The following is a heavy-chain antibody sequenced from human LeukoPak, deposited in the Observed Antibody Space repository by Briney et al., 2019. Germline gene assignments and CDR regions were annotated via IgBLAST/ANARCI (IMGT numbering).Heavy chain of an antibody. CDR1: GGSISSYY. CDR2: FYTSGST. D-gene: IGHD6-13*01. Sequence: SEPLSLTCSVSGGSISSYYWSWIRQPAGKGLEWIGRFYTSGSTNYNPSLKRRVTMSVDTSKNQFSLKLSSVTAADTAVYYCARGGDSSSWYVSAQILGYYYMDVWGKGTTVTVSS. V-gene: IGHV4-4*07. J-gene: IGHJ6*03. CDR3: ARGGDSSSWYVSAQILGYYYMDV.